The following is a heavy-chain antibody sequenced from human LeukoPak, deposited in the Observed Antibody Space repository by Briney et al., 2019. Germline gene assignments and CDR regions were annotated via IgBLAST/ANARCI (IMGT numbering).Heavy chain of an antibody. D-gene: IGHD6-13*01. CDR1: GFTFSNYA. J-gene: IGHJ5*02. V-gene: IGHV3-33*01. Sequence: PGRSLRLSCAGSGFTFSNYAMHWVRQAPDKGLQGVAVIWYDGSKEYYADSVEGRFTISRDNSGNTVYLQMNSLRVEDTALYYCARGIAAAGNPNWFDPWGQGTLVTVSS. CDR3: ARGIAAAGNPNWFDP. CDR2: IWYDGSKE.